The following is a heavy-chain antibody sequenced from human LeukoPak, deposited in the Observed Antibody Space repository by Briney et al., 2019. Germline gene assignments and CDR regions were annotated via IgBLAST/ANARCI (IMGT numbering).Heavy chain of an antibody. Sequence: GGSLRLSCVVSGLTFSNYWMSWVRQAPGKGLEWVANINRDGREDYYVDSVKGRFTISRDNAKNSLYLQMNSLRAEDTAIYYCATVIMVSNDYEEVAEYFQHGGQGTLVTVSS. D-gene: IGHD4-17*01. J-gene: IGHJ1*01. CDR2: INRDGRED. V-gene: IGHV3-7*01. CDR1: GLTFSNYW. CDR3: ATVIMVSNDYEEVAEYFQH.